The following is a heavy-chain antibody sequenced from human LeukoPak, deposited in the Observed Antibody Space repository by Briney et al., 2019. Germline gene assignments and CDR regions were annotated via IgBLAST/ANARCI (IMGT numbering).Heavy chain of an antibody. Sequence: GSSVKVSCKASGDTFSSYAISWVRQAPGQGLEWMGGIIPIFGTANYAQKFQGRVTITADKSTSTAYMELSSLRSEDTAVYYCAREGYCSSTSCPRRSRYFDYWGQGTLVTVSS. J-gene: IGHJ4*02. CDR3: AREGYCSSTSCPRRSRYFDY. CDR2: IIPIFGTA. CDR1: GDTFSSYA. D-gene: IGHD2-2*01. V-gene: IGHV1-69*06.